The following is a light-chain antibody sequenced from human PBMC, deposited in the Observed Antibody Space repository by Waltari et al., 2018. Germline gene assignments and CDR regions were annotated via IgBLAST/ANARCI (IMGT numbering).Light chain of an antibody. CDR1: QGNRND. V-gene: IGKV1-17*01. CDR3: RQHNSYPLT. Sequence: DIQMTQFPSSLSASIGDRVTITCRASQGNRNDVGWYQQRPGQGPKRLIYAAFKLQNAVPSRFSGTGSETEFTLTICSLQPEDFAAYYGRQHNSYPLTFDGGTKVEIK. J-gene: IGKJ4*01. CDR2: AAF.